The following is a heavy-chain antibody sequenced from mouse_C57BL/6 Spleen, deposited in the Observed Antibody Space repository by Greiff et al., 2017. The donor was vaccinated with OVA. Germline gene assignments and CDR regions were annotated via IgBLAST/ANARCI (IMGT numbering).Heavy chain of an antibody. D-gene: IGHD2-4*01. CDR3: AEGDYDGAWFAY. CDR1: GYTFTDYN. J-gene: IGHJ3*01. CDR2: INPNNGGT. V-gene: IGHV1-22*01. Sequence: VQLKESGPELVKPGASVKMSCKASGYTFTDYNMHWVKQSHGKSLEWIGYINPNNGGTSYNQKFKGKATLTVNKSSSTAYMELRSLTSEDSAVYYCAEGDYDGAWFAYWGQGTLVTVSA.